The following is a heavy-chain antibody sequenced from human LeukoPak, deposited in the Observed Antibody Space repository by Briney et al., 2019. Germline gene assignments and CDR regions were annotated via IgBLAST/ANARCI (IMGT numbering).Heavy chain of an antibody. Sequence: GGSLRLSCAASGFTFSSYWMSWVRQAPGKGLEWVANIKQDGSEKYYVDSVKGRFTISRDNAKNSLYLQMNSLRAEDTAVYYCAREWYYGSGSLDYWGQGTLVTVSS. V-gene: IGHV3-7*01. CDR3: AREWYYGSGSLDY. J-gene: IGHJ4*02. D-gene: IGHD3-10*01. CDR2: IKQDGSEK. CDR1: GFTFSSYW.